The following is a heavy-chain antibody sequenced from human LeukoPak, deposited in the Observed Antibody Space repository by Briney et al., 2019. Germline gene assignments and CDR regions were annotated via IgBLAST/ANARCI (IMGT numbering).Heavy chain of an antibody. D-gene: IGHD5-18*01. Sequence: GGSLRLSCAASGFTFSSYAMHWVRQAPGKGLEWVAVIWYDGSNKYYADSVKGRFTISRDNSKNTLYLQMNSPRAEDTAVYYCARAHGYSYGYIDYWGQGTLVTVSS. J-gene: IGHJ4*02. CDR3: ARAHGYSYGYIDY. CDR2: IWYDGSNK. CDR1: GFTFSSYA. V-gene: IGHV3-33*01.